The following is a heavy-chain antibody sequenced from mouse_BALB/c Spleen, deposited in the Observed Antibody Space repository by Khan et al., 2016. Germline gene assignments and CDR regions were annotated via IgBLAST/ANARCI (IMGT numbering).Heavy chain of an antibody. Sequence: VQLQQSGAELVKPGASVKLSCTASGFNIKDTYMHWVKQRPEQGLEWIGRIDPANGNTKYDPKFQGKATITADTSSNTAYLQLSSLTSEDTAVYYCASSYYGRSYYFDYWGQGTTLTVSS. CDR1: GFNIKDTY. V-gene: IGHV14-3*02. CDR2: IDPANGNT. J-gene: IGHJ2*01. D-gene: IGHD1-1*01. CDR3: ASSYYGRSYYFDY.